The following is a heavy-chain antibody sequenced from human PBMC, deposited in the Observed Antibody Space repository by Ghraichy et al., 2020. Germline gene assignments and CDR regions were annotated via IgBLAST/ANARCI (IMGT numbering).Heavy chain of an antibody. CDR1: GGSVSSGRYY. CDR2: FSYSGST. D-gene: IGHD3-10*01. J-gene: IGHJ2*01. V-gene: IGHV4-61*01. CDR3: ARDRGNYGARNYYNGGYFDL. Sequence: SETLSLTCSVSGGSVSSGRYYWSWIRQSPGKGLEWIGSFSYSGSTNYNPSLKSRVTISLDTSKNQISLRLTSVTAADTAVYFCARDRGNYGARNYYNGGYFDLWGRGTLVPVS.